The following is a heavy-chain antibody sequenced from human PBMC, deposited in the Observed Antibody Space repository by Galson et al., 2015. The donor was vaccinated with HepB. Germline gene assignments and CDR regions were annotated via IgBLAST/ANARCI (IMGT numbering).Heavy chain of an antibody. Sequence: SLRLSCAASGFTFRSSTMNWVRQAPGKGLEWVSSISSNSNYIYYVDSVKGRFTISRDNAKNSLYLQMNSLGAEDTAVYYCARAYYYGLGGAFDIWGQGTMVTVSS. V-gene: IGHV3-21*04. J-gene: IGHJ3*02. CDR3: ARAYYYGLGGAFDI. D-gene: IGHD3-10*01. CDR2: ISSNSNYI. CDR1: GFTFRSST.